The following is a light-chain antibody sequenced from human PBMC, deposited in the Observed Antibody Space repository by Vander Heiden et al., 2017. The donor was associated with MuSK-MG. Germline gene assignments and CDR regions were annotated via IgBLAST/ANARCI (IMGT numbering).Light chain of an antibody. V-gene: IGLV1-40*01. CDR2: GNS. J-gene: IGLJ1*01. CDR3: QSYDSSLSVLYV. CDR1: SSNIGAGYD. Sequence: QSVLTPPPTVSGAPGQRVTTSCTGSSSNIGAGYDVHWYQQLPGTAPKLLIYGNSNRPSGVPDRFSGSKSGTSASLAITGLQAEDEADYYCQSYDSSLSVLYVFGTGTKVTVL.